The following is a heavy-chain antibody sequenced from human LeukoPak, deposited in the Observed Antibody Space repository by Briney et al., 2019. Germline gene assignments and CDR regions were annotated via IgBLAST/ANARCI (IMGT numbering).Heavy chain of an antibody. Sequence: GASVKVPCKASGYTFTSYGISWVRQAPGQGLEWMGWISAYNGNTNYAQKLQGRVTMTTDTSTSTAYMELRSLRSDDTAVYYCARDRRSSGYYYVSLNAFDIWGQGTMVTVSS. CDR3: ARDRRSSGYYYVSLNAFDI. J-gene: IGHJ3*02. V-gene: IGHV1-18*01. CDR1: GYTFTSYG. CDR2: ISAYNGNT. D-gene: IGHD3-22*01.